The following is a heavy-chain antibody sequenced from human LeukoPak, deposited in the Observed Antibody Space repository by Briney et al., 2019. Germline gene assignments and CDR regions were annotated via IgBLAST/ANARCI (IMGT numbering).Heavy chain of an antibody. CDR3: ARVPYYDFWSGYSPPDY. Sequence: SVKVSCKASGATFTSYAISWVRQAPGQGLEWMGGIIPIIGTANYAQKFQGRVTINADESTSKAYMELSSLRSEDTAVYYCARVPYYDFWSGYSPPDYWGQGTLVTVSS. D-gene: IGHD3-3*01. J-gene: IGHJ4*02. CDR2: IIPIIGTA. CDR1: GATFTSYA. V-gene: IGHV1-69*01.